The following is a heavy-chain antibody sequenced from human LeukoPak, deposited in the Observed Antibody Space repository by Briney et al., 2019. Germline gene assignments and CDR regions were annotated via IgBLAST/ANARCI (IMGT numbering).Heavy chain of an antibody. CDR1: GFTFRNFA. CDR2: ISSDGGIT. D-gene: IGHD4-23*01. J-gene: IGHJ4*02. Sequence: PGGSLRLSCSASGFTFRNFAIHWVRQAPGKRLEYVSAISSDGGITDYADSVKGRFTISRDNSKNTLYLQMNSLRAEDTAVYYCCDGGKGSYWGQGTLVTVSS. CDR3: CDGGKGSY. V-gene: IGHV3-64*04.